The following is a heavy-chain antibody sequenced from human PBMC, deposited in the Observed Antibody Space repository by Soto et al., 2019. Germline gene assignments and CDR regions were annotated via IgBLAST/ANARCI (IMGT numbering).Heavy chain of an antibody. J-gene: IGHJ4*02. V-gene: IGHV3-23*01. CDR3: AKGRGKNWNFDY. Sequence: EVQLLESGGGSVQPGGSLRLSCAASGFTFNNYAMHWVRRPPGKGLEWVSSISNSGGTTYYADSVKGRFSISRDSLAGTLSLQMNSLRAEDTALYYCAKGRGKNWNFDYWGQGTLVTVS. CDR1: GFTFNNYA. CDR2: ISNSGGTT. D-gene: IGHD1-1*01.